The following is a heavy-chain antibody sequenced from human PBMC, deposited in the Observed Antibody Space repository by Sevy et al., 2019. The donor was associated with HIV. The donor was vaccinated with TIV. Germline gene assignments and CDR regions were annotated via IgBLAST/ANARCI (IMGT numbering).Heavy chain of an antibody. J-gene: IGHJ6*02. V-gene: IGHV3-48*04. CDR2: VSSSGSTI. Sequence: GGSLRLSCEASGFTFSNYGMHWVRQAPGKGLEWVSYVSSSGSTIYYADSVKGRFIISRDNAKNSLSLQMNSLRAEDTAVYYCARVLLPSHYYGMDVWGQGTTVTVSS. CDR3: ARVLLPSHYYGMDV. D-gene: IGHD3-22*01. CDR1: GFTFSNYG.